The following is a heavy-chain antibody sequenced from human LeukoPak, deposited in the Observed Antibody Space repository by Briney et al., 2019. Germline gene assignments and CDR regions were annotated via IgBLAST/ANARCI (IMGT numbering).Heavy chain of an antibody. CDR1: GFTFSSYA. CDR2: ISGSGGST. Sequence: GGSLRLSCAASGFTFSSYAMSWVRQAPGKGLEWVSAISGSGGSTYYADSVKGRFSISRDNSKNTLYLQMYSLRAEDTAVYYCSSTSLAWAGFDYWGQGTLVTVSS. V-gene: IGHV3-23*01. J-gene: IGHJ4*02. D-gene: IGHD2-2*01. CDR3: SSTSLAWAGFDY.